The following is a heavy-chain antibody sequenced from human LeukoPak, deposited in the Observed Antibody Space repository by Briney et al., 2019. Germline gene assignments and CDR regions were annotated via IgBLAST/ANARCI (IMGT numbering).Heavy chain of an antibody. CDR2: INPNSGGT. CDR3: ARSPYSSGWYWTLGY. CDR1: GYTFTGYY. J-gene: IGHJ4*02. Sequence: ASVKVSCKASGYTFTGYYMHWVRQAPGQGLEWMGWINPNSGGTNYAQKFRGRVTMTRDTSISTAYMELSRLRSDDTAVYYCARSPYSSGWYWTLGYWGQGTLVTVSS. D-gene: IGHD6-19*01. V-gene: IGHV1-2*02.